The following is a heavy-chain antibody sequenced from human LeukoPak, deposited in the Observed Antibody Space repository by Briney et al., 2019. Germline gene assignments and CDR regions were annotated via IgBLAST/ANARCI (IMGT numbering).Heavy chain of an antibody. Sequence: PGGSLRLSCAASGFTFSNAWMSWVRQAPGKGLEWVGRIKSNTDGGTTDYAAPVKGRFTISRDDSKNTLYLQMNSLKTEDTAVYYCPTNLRGSFDYWGQGTLVTVSS. CDR2: IKSNTDGGTT. D-gene: IGHD3-16*01. CDR3: PTNLRGSFDY. J-gene: IGHJ4*02. CDR1: GFTFSNAW. V-gene: IGHV3-15*01.